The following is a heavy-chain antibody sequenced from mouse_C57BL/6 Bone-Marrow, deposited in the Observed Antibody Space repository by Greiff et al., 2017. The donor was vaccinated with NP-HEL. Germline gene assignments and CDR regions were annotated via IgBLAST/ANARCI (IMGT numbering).Heavy chain of an antibody. V-gene: IGHV3-6*01. Sequence: EVQLVESGPGLVKPSQSLSLTCSVTGYSITSGYYWNWIRQFPGNKLEWMGYISYDGSNNYNPSLKNRISITRDTSKNQFFLKLNSVTTEDTATYYCARGEPWAGYFDYWGQGTTLTVSS. CDR3: ARGEPWAGYFDY. CDR2: ISYDGSN. CDR1: GYSITSGYY. J-gene: IGHJ2*01.